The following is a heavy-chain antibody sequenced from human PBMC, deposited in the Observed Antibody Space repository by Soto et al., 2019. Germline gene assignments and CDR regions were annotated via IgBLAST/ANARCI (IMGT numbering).Heavy chain of an antibody. CDR3: ARGVTLFGVVINNNWFDP. J-gene: IGHJ5*02. Sequence: GGSLRLSCAASGFTFSTYGMHGVRQAPGKGLEWVAIIWYDGNNKYYADSVKGRFTISRDNSRNTLYLQMNSVRVEDTAVYYCARGVTLFGVVINNNWFDPWGQGTLVTVSS. D-gene: IGHD3-3*01. CDR1: GFTFSTYG. V-gene: IGHV3-33*01. CDR2: IWYDGNNK.